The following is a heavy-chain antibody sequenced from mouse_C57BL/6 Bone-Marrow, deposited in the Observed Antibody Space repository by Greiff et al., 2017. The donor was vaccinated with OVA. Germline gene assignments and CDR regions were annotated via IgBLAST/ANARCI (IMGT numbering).Heavy chain of an antibody. CDR1: GFTFSDFY. D-gene: IGHD3-2*02. V-gene: IGHV7-1*01. CDR3: ARDAPDSSGPSMDY. J-gene: IGHJ4*01. CDR2: SRNKANDYTT. Sequence: EVKLVESGGGLVQSGRSLRLSCATSGFTFSDFYMEWVRQAPGKGLEWIAASRNKANDYTTEYSASVKGRFIVSRDTSQSILYLQMNALRAEDTAIYYCARDAPDSSGPSMDYWGQGTSVTVSS.